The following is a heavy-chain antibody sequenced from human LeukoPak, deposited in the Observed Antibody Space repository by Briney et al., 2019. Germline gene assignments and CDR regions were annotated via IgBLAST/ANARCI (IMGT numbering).Heavy chain of an antibody. CDR2: INSNSGGT. CDR3: ASNTDYYDSSGCFDY. CDR1: GYTFTGYY. Sequence: GASVKVSCKASGYTFTGYYMHWVRQAPGQGLEWMGWINSNSGGTNYAQKFQGRVTMTRDTSISTAYMELSRLRSDDTAVYYCASNTDYYDSSGCFDYWGQGTLVTVSS. V-gene: IGHV1-2*02. J-gene: IGHJ4*02. D-gene: IGHD3-22*01.